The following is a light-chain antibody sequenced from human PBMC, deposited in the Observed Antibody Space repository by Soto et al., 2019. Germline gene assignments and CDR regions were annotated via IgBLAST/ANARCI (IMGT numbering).Light chain of an antibody. CDR3: AAWDDGLNGCV. CDR1: SSNIGSNT. Sequence: QSVLTQPHSASGTPGQRVTISCSGGSSNIGSNTVNWYQQLPGTAPKLLIYSNNQRPSGVPDRFSGSKSGTSASLAISGLQSEDEADYYCAAWDDGLNGCVFGTGTKLTVL. V-gene: IGLV1-44*01. J-gene: IGLJ1*01. CDR2: SNN.